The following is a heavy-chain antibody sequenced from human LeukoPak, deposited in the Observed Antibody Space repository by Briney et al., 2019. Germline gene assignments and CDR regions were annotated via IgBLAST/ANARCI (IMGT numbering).Heavy chain of an antibody. Sequence: GGSLRLSCAASGFTFSSYAMTWVRQAPDKGLEWVSAISGSDGSTYYADSVKGRFTISRDDSQNTLYLQMNSLRAEDTAIYYCARVIRAAPGKGYFDYWGQGTLVTVSS. CDR2: ISGSDGST. J-gene: IGHJ4*02. CDR3: ARVIRAAPGKGYFDY. V-gene: IGHV3-23*01. CDR1: GFTFSSYA. D-gene: IGHD6-13*01.